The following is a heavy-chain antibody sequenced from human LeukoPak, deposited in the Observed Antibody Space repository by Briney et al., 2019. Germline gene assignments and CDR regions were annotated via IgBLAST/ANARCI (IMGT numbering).Heavy chain of an antibody. J-gene: IGHJ4*02. CDR1: GFTFSSYG. D-gene: IGHD2-2*02. V-gene: IGHV3-30*02. Sequence: GGSLRLSCAASGFTFSSYGMHWVRQAPVKGQEWVAFIRYDGSNKYYADSVKGRFTISRDNSKNTLYLQMNSLRAEDTAVYYCAKDLRYCSSTSCYNGYWGQGTLVTVSS. CDR3: AKDLRYCSSTSCYNGY. CDR2: IRYDGSNK.